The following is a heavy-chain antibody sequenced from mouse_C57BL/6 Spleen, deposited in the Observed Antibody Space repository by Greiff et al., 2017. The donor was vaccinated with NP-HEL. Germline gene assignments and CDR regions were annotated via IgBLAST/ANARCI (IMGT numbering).Heavy chain of an antibody. CDR3: TRGGGDYYGSSYVLFDY. CDR1: GFTFSSYA. J-gene: IGHJ2*01. V-gene: IGHV5-9-1*02. CDR2: ISSGGDYI. Sequence: EVKLMESGEGLVKPGGSLKLSCAASGFTFSSYAMSWVRQTPEKRLEWVAYISSGGDYIYYADTVKGRFTISRDNARNTLYLQMSSLKSEDTAMYYCTRGGGDYYGSSYVLFDYWGQGTTLTVSS. D-gene: IGHD1-1*01.